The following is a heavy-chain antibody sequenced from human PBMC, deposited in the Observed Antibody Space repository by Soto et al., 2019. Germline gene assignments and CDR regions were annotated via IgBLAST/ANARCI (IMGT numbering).Heavy chain of an antibody. Sequence: ASVKVSCKASGYTFTSYGISWVRQAPGQGLEWMGWISAYNGNTNYAQKLQGRVTMTTDTSTSTAYMELRSLRSDDTAVYYCARAGYCSGGSCYWGWDYCGMDVWGQGTTVTVSS. CDR2: ISAYNGNT. V-gene: IGHV1-18*01. CDR3: ARAGYCSGGSCYWGWDYCGMDV. D-gene: IGHD2-15*01. J-gene: IGHJ6*02. CDR1: GYTFTSYG.